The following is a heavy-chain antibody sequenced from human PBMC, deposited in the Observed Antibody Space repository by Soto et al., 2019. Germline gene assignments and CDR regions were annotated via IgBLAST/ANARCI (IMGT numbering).Heavy chain of an antibody. V-gene: IGHV1-2*04. Sequence: QVHLVQSGAEVKEPGASVKVSCKTSGYTFTGYHIHWVRQAPGQGLEWMGWINTNTGDTNYAQKFQGWVTMTRDTSINTAYVQLSRLTPDDTAVYYCARWVGASNWFDPWGQGTLVTVSS. CDR1: GYTFTGYH. D-gene: IGHD1-26*01. J-gene: IGHJ5*02. CDR2: INTNTGDT. CDR3: ARWVGASNWFDP.